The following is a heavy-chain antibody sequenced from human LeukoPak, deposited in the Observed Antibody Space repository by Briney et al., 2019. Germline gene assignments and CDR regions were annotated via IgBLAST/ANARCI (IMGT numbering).Heavy chain of an antibody. V-gene: IGHV3-33*08. D-gene: IGHD3-3*01. J-gene: IGHJ4*02. CDR2: IWYDGSNK. CDR3: ASYDFWSGYFGY. CDR1: GFTFSTYA. Sequence: GGSLRLSCAASGFTFSTYAMSWVRQAPGKGLEWVAVIWYDGSNKYYADSVKGRFTISRDNSKNTLYLQMNSLRAEDTAVYYCASYDFWSGYFGYWGQGTLVTVSS.